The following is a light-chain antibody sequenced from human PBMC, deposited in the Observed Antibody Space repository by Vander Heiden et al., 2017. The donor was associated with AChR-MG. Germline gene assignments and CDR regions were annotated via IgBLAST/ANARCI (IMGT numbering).Light chain of an antibody. J-gene: IGKJ1*01. V-gene: IGKV1-9*01. CDR2: AAS. Sequence: IQLTQSPSSLSASLGDRVIITCRASQATSTYLAWYQQKPGKAPKVLIDAASTLQSGVPSRFSGSGSGTDFTLTISSLQPEDVATYYCQQFTSFPRTFGQGTKVEIK. CDR1: QATSTY. CDR3: QQFTSFPRT.